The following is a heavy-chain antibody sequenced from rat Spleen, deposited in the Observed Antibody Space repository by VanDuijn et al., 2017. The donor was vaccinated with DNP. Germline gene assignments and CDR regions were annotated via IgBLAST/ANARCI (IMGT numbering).Heavy chain of an antibody. D-gene: IGHD1-6*01. Sequence: EVQLVESGGGPVQPGRSLKLSCAASGFTFSDYNMAWVRQAPKKGLEWVATISYDGSTTYYRDSVKGRFSISRDNAKSTLYLQMDSLRSEDTATYYCARQARVYNFDYWGQGVMVTVSS. J-gene: IGHJ2*01. CDR3: ARQARVYNFDY. CDR1: GFTFSDYN. V-gene: IGHV5-7*01. CDR2: ISYDGSTT.